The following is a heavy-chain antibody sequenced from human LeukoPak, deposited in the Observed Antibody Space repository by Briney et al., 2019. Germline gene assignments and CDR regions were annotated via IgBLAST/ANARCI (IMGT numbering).Heavy chain of an antibody. Sequence: PGGSLRLSCAASGFTLSSDGMHWVRQAPGKGLEWVAGIWYDGSNKYYADSVKGRFTICRENSKNTLYLQMNSLRAEDTAVYYCARVYYDILTRYHTGPDYWGQGTLVTVSS. J-gene: IGHJ4*02. CDR1: GFTLSSDG. D-gene: IGHD3-9*01. CDR2: IWYDGSNK. CDR3: ARVYYDILTRYHTGPDY. V-gene: IGHV3-33*01.